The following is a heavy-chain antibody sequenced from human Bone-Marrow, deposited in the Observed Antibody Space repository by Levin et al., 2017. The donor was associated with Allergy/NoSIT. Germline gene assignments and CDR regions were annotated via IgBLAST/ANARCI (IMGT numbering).Heavy chain of an antibody. Sequence: GESLKISCAASGFTVSSNYMSWVRQAPGKGLEWVSVIYSGGSTYYADSVKGRFTISRDNSKNTLYLQMNSLRAEDTAVYYCARLMDDSSGYLSYWGQGTLVTVSS. D-gene: IGHD3-22*01. CDR1: GFTVSSNY. CDR3: ARLMDDSSGYLSY. CDR2: IYSGGST. J-gene: IGHJ4*02. V-gene: IGHV3-53*01.